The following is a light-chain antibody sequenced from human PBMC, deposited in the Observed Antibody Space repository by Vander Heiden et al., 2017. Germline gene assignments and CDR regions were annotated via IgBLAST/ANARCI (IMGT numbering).Light chain of an antibody. CDR1: SLRSYY. V-gene: IGLV3-19*01. Sequence: SSELTQDPAVSVALGQTVRITCQGDSLRSYYASWYQQKPGQAPVLVSYGKNNRPSGIPDRFSGSSSGNTASLTITGAQAEDEADYYGNSRDSSGNHLVVFGGGTKLTV. J-gene: IGLJ2*01. CDR2: GKN. CDR3: NSRDSSGNHLVV.